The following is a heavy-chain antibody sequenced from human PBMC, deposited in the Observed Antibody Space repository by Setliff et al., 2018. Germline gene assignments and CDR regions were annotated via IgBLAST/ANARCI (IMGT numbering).Heavy chain of an antibody. CDR1: GGSVNSGYDN. D-gene: IGHD3-16*01. Sequence: SETLSLTCTVSGGSVNSGYDNWNWLRQPAGKGLEWIGHINRRGSTNFSPSLKSRVTISVDTSKNQFSLTLSSVTAADTAVYYCARLPNYVWGSPVDYWGQGTLVTVSS. CDR2: INRRGST. CDR3: ARLPNYVWGSPVDY. V-gene: IGHV4-61*09. J-gene: IGHJ4*02.